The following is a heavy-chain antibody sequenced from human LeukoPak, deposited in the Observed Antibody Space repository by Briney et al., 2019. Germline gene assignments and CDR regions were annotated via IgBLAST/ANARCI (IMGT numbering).Heavy chain of an antibody. CDR2: INPSSGRT. J-gene: IGHJ3*02. V-gene: IGHV1-46*01. CDR1: GYTFTNHF. D-gene: IGHD7-27*01. CDR3: VRSLWGSAGASDI. Sequence: GASVKVSCKTSGYTFTNHFMHWVRQAPGQGLEWTGIINPSSGRTNSAQKFRGRVTLTRDTSTSTVYLDLSNLRSDDTAVYYCVRSLWGSAGASDIWGQGTMVSVSS.